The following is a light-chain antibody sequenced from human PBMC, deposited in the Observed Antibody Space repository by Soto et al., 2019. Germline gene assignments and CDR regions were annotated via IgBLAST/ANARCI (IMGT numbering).Light chain of an antibody. CDR3: QQDYNLSVT. Sequence: PGESVTLSCRASQSVSSSYLTWYQQKPGQAPRLLIYGASTRATSIPARFSGSGSGTDFTLTISSLQPEDFAVYYCQQDYNLSVTFGQGTKVEIK. V-gene: IGKV3D-7*01. J-gene: IGKJ1*01. CDR1: QSVSSSY. CDR2: GAS.